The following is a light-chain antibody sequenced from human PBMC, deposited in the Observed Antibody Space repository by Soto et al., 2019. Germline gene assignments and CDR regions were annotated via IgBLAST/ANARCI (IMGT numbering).Light chain of an antibody. V-gene: IGKV3-15*01. Sequence: ETVMTQSPATLSVSPWERATLSFRASQSVSSALAWYQQKPGLPPRLLIYDASTRATGIPARFSGSGSGTDFTLTISSLQSQDFAVYYCQKYNKWPRTFGQGTKVDIK. CDR2: DAS. J-gene: IGKJ1*01. CDR3: QKYNKWPRT. CDR1: QSVSSA.